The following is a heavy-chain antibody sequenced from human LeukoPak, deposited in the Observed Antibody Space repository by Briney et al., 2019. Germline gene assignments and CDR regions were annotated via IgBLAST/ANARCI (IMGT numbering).Heavy chain of an antibody. CDR2: ISGSGGST. V-gene: IGHV3-23*01. CDR3: AKAVMYYYDSSGYPTDY. Sequence: GGSLRLSCAASGFTFSSYAMSWVRQAPGKGLEWVSGISGSGGSTYHADSVRGRFTISRDNSKNTLYLQMNSLRAEDTAVYYCAKAVMYYYDSSGYPTDYWGQGTLVTVSS. D-gene: IGHD3-22*01. J-gene: IGHJ4*02. CDR1: GFTFSSYA.